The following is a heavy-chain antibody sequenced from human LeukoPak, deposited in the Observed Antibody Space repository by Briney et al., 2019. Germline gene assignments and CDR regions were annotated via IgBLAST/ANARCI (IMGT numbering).Heavy chain of an antibody. CDR2: INPNSGGT. J-gene: IGHJ3*02. Sequence: ASVKVSCKASGYTFTGYYMHWVRQAPGQGLEWMGWINPNSGGTNYAQKFRGRVTMTRDTSISTAYMELSRLRSDDTAVYYCARDRAYCSSTSCPYDAFDIWGQGTMVTVSS. CDR1: GYTFTGYY. CDR3: ARDRAYCSSTSCPYDAFDI. V-gene: IGHV1-2*02. D-gene: IGHD2-2*01.